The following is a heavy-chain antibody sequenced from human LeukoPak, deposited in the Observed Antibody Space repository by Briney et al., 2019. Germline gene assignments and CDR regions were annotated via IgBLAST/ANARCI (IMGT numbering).Heavy chain of an antibody. CDR1: GGSISSHY. CDR2: IYYSGST. V-gene: IGHV4-59*11. Sequence: SETLSLTCTVSGGSISSHYWSWIRQPPGKGLEWIGYIYYSGSTNYNPSLKSRVTISVDTSKNQFSLKLSSVTAADTAVYYCARAPGMDCSGGSCYFRDYWGQGTLVTVSS. J-gene: IGHJ4*02. D-gene: IGHD2-15*01. CDR3: ARAPGMDCSGGSCYFRDY.